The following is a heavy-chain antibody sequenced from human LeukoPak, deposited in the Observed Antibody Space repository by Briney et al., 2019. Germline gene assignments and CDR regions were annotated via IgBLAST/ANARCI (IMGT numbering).Heavy chain of an antibody. CDR3: ARVFCSSSNCYHFDY. CDR1: GGSLSSSDNY. V-gene: IGHV4-61*02. CDR2: IDTSGST. J-gene: IGHJ4*02. Sequence: SETLSLTCTVSGGSLSSSDNYWSWIRQPAGKGLEWIGRIDTSGSTTYNPSLRSRVTISLDTSKDQLSLTVTSVTAADTAVYYCARVFCSSSNCYHFDYWGQGILVTVSS. D-gene: IGHD2-15*01.